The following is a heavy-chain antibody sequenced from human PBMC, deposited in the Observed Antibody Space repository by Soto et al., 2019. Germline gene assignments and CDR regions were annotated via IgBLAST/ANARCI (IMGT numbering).Heavy chain of an antibody. CDR1: GITLSDHY. CDR3: LDGNYN. J-gene: IGHJ4*02. Sequence: EVQLVESGGALVQPGGSLRLSCAVAGITLSDHYMNWVRQAPGKGLEWVSTLTRGSLMYYPDSVKGRFTISRDDAKNSLYLQMIILRVEDTAMYYCLDGNYNWGQGTLVSVSS. V-gene: IGHV3-48*01. D-gene: IGHD1-7*01. CDR2: LTRGSLM.